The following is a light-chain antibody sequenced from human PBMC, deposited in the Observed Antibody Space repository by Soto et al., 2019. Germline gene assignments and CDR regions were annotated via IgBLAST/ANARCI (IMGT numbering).Light chain of an antibody. J-gene: IGLJ2*01. V-gene: IGLV1-40*01. CDR3: QSYDSSLSGVV. Sequence: QSVLTQPPSVSEAPGQRVTISCTGSSSNIGAGYDVHWYQQLPGTAPKLLMYGNNNRPSGVPDRFSGSKSGTSASLAITGLQAEDEADYYCQSYDSSLSGVVFGGGTKLTVL. CDR2: GNN. CDR1: SSNIGAGYD.